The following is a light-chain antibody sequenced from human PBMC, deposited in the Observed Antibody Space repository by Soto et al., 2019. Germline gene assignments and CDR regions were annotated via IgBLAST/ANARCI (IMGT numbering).Light chain of an antibody. CDR1: SSNIGAGYD. CDR2: GNS. Sequence: QSVLTQPPSVSGAPGQRVTISCTGSSSNIGAGYDVHWYQQLPGTAPKLLIYGNSNRPSGVPDRFSGSKSGTSASLAITGRRAEDEADYHCQSYDSSLSGWVFGGGTKVTVL. J-gene: IGLJ3*02. CDR3: QSYDSSLSGWV. V-gene: IGLV1-40*01.